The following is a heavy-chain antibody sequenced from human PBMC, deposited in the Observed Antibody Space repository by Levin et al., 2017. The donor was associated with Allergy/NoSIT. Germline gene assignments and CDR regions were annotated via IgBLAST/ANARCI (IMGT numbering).Heavy chain of an antibody. D-gene: IGHD5-18*01. V-gene: IGHV3-21*01. CDR1: GFTFSSYS. CDR3: ARGGVYNYGSDY. CDR2: ISSSSSYI. J-gene: IGHJ4*02. Sequence: GESLKISCAASGFTFSSYSMNRVRQAPGKGLEWVSSISSSSSYIYYADSVKGRFTISRDNAQNSLYLQMISLRAEDTAVYYCARGGVYNYGSDYWGQGTLVTVSS.